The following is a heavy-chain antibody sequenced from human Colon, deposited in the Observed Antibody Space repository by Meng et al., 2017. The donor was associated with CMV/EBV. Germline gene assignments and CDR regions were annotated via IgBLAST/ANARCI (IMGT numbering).Heavy chain of an antibody. Sequence: SETLSLTCTVSGDSISGYFWSWIRQPPGKGLEWIGHISYSATTHYSPSFKSRIILSVDTSKNQFSLKLRSVTAADTAMYFCARGLGHASNNSHDYWGQGTLVTVSS. V-gene: IGHV4-59*01. CDR3: ARGLGHASNNSHDY. CDR2: ISYSATT. CDR1: GDSISGYF. D-gene: IGHD1-1*01. J-gene: IGHJ4*02.